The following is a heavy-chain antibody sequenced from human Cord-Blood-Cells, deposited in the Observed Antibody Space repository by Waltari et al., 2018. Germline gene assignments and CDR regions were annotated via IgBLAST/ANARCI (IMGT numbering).Heavy chain of an antibody. CDR1: GFTFSSYS. V-gene: IGHV3-21*01. J-gene: IGHJ6*02. CDR3: ARDCSSTSCYYYYGMDV. Sequence: EVQLVESGGGLVKPGGSLSLSCAASGFTFSSYSMNWVRQAPGKGLEWVSSISSSSSYIYYADSVKGRFTISRDNAKNSLYLQMNSLRAEDTAVYYCARDCSSTSCYYYYGMDVWGQGTTVTVSS. CDR2: ISSSSSYI. D-gene: IGHD2-2*01.